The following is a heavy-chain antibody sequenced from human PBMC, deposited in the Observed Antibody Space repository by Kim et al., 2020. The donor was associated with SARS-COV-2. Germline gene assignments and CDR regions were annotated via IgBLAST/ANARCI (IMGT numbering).Heavy chain of an antibody. V-gene: IGHV3-21*01. D-gene: IGHD2-15*01. CDR1: GFTFSSYS. CDR2: ISSSSSYI. Sequence: GGSLRLSCAASGFTFSSYSMNWVRQAPGKGLEWVSSISSSSSYIYYADSVKGRFTISRDNAKNSLYLQMNSLRAEDTAVYYCARDLPDEGQYCSGGSCYPIDFDYWGQGTLVTVSS. CDR3: ARDLPDEGQYCSGGSCYPIDFDY. J-gene: IGHJ4*02.